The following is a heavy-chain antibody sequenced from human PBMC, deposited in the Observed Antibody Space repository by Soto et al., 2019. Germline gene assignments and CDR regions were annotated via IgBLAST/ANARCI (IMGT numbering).Heavy chain of an antibody. D-gene: IGHD6-19*01. CDR2: ISYDGSNK. CDR1: GFTFSSYG. Sequence: QVQLVESGGGVVQPGRSLRLSCAASGFTFSSYGMHWVRQAPGKGLEWVAVISYDGSNKYYADSVKGRFTISRDNSKNTLYLQMNSLRAEDTAVYYCAKDGWGAVAGTYSPYYYYYGMDVWGQGTTVTVSS. V-gene: IGHV3-30*18. J-gene: IGHJ6*02. CDR3: AKDGWGAVAGTYSPYYYYYGMDV.